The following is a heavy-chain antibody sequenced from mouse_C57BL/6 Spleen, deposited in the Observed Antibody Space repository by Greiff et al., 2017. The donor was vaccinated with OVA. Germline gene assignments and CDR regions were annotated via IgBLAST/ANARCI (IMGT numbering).Heavy chain of an antibody. CDR1: GYAFSSSW. CDR3: ARSTLDSSGKDYAMDY. Sequence: QVQLKESGPELVKPGASVKISCKASGYAFSSSWMNWVKQRPGKGLEWIGRIYPGDGDTNYNGKFKGKATLTADKSSSTAYMQLSSLTSEDSAVYFCARSTLDSSGKDYAMDYWGQGTSVTVSS. V-gene: IGHV1-82*01. J-gene: IGHJ4*01. D-gene: IGHD3-2*02. CDR2: IYPGDGDT.